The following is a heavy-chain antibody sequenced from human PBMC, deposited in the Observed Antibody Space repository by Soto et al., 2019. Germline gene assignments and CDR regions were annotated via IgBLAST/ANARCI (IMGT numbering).Heavy chain of an antibody. Sequence: PSETLSLTCTVSGGSISSYYWSWIRQPPGKGLEWIGYIYYSGSTNYNPSLKSRVTISVDTSKNQFSLKLSSVTAADTAVYYCARAQWFGESTSYGMDVWGQGTTVTVSS. CDR1: GGSISSYY. D-gene: IGHD3-10*01. CDR2: IYYSGST. V-gene: IGHV4-59*01. J-gene: IGHJ6*02. CDR3: ARAQWFGESTSYGMDV.